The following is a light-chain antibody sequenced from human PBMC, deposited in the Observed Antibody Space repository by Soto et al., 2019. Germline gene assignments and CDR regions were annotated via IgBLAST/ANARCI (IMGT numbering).Light chain of an antibody. CDR2: VEGSGSQ. CDR1: GGHSSYI. CDR3: ETWDRNTRV. V-gene: IGLV4-60*02. J-gene: IGLJ3*02. Sequence: QPVLTQSSSASASLGSSVRLACTLSGGHSSYIIAWHQQQPGKAPRYLMKVEGSGSQNKGSGVPDRFSGSSSGADRYLAISNLQFEDEADYYCETWDRNTRVFGGGTKLTVL.